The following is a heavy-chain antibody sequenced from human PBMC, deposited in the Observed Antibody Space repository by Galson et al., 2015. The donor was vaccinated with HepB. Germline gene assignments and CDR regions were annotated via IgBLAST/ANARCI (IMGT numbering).Heavy chain of an antibody. J-gene: IGHJ4*02. V-gene: IGHV6-1*01. Sequence: CAISGDSVSFNGASWNWIRQSPSRGLEWLGRTYYRSKWENDYANSVKGRITIAPDTSRNQFSLQLKSVTPEDTAVYYCVRFSGTFPSFDYWGQGTVVIVSS. D-gene: IGHD1-1*01. CDR1: GDSVSFNGAS. CDR3: VRFSGTFPSFDY. CDR2: TYYRSKWEN.